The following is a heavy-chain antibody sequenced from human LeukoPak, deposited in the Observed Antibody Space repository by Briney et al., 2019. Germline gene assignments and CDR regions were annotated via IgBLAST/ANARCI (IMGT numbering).Heavy chain of an antibody. CDR1: GGSIGTYY. V-gene: IGHV4-59*01. J-gene: IGHJ4*02. D-gene: IGHD2-2*01. CDR2: IYYSGST. Sequence: PSETLSLTCTVSGGSIGTYYWSWIRQPPGKGLEWIGYIYYSGSTNYNPSPKSRVTISVDTSKNQFSLKLSSVTAADTAVYYCARDLMGSTSIDYWGQGTLVTVSS. CDR3: ARDLMGSTSIDY.